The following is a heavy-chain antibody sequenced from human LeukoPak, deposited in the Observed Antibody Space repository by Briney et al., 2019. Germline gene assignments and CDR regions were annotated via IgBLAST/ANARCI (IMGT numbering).Heavy chain of an antibody. J-gene: IGHJ4*02. Sequence: PSETLSLTCSVSGGSVRSYYWSWIRQSPGKGLEWIGDIDSSGSTIYNPSLRSRVTISRDTSKNQFSLRLTSVTAADTAVYYCARGGTTVTSVLPGWGQGTLVTVSS. CDR3: ARGGTTVTSVLPG. V-gene: IGHV4-59*02. D-gene: IGHD4-17*01. CDR2: IDSSGST. CDR1: GGSVRSYY.